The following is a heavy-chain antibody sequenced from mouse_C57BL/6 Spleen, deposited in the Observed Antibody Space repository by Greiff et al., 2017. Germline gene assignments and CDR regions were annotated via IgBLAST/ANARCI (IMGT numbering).Heavy chain of an antibody. CDR2: IHPSDSDT. J-gene: IGHJ3*01. Sequence: QVQLQQPGAELVKPGASVKVSCKASGYTFTSYWMHWVKQRPGQGLEWIGRIHPSDSDTNYNQKFKGKATLTVDRSSSTAYMQLSSLTSEDSAVYYCAIPYYYDYEEGTWFAYWGQGTLVTVSA. CDR1: GYTFTSYW. CDR3: AIPYYYDYEEGTWFAY. D-gene: IGHD2-4*01. V-gene: IGHV1-74*01.